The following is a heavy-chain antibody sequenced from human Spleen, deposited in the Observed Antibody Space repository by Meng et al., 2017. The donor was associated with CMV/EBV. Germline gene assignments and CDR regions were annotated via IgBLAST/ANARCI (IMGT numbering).Heavy chain of an antibody. CDR2: IYSGGTT. CDR1: GFTFSSYA. J-gene: IGHJ4*02. V-gene: IGHV3-53*01. CDR3: AREIGYSSSWYGVFDY. D-gene: IGHD6-13*01. Sequence: GESLKISCAASGFTFSSYAMSWVRQAPGKGLEWVSVIYSGGTTYYAASVKGRFTISRDNSKNTVYLQMNSLRAEDTAVYYCAREIGYSSSWYGVFDYWGQGTLVTVSS.